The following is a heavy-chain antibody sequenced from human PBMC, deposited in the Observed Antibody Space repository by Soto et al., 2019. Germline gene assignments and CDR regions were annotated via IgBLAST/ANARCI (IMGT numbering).Heavy chain of an antibody. V-gene: IGHV3-11*06. CDR2: ISTSSYI. D-gene: IGHD6-13*01. CDR1: GFTFSDYY. Sequence: GGSLRLSCVASGFTFSDYYMSWIRQAPGKGLEWVSYISTSSYIYYADSVKGRFTISRDNAKNSLYLQMNSLRAEDTAVYYCARDRGFLLAAAGDYYGMDVWGQGTTVTVSS. CDR3: ARDRGFLLAAAGDYYGMDV. J-gene: IGHJ6*02.